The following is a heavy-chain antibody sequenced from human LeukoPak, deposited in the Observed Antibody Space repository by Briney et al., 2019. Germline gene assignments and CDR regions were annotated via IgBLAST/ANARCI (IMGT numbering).Heavy chain of an antibody. CDR3: ARDTVLQQLALNWFDP. J-gene: IGHJ5*02. CDR1: GDSVSSNSAA. D-gene: IGHD6-13*01. CDR2: TYYRSKWYN. Sequence: SQTLSLTCAISGDSVSSNSAAWNWIRQSPSRGLEWLGRTYYRSKWYNDYAVSVKSRITINPDTSKNQLSLQLNSVTPEDTAVYYCARDTVLQQLALNWFDPWGQGTLVTVSS. V-gene: IGHV6-1*01.